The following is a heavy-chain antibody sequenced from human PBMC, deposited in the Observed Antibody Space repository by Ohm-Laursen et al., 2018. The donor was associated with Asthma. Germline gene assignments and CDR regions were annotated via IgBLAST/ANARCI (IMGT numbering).Heavy chain of an antibody. CDR2: IYYSGST. Sequence: GTLSLTCTVSGGSISSYYWSWIRQPPEKGLEWIGYIYYSGSTNYNPSLKSRVTISVDTSKNQFSLKLSSVTAADTAVYYCARVSYYYDSSRFDYWGQGTLVTVSS. D-gene: IGHD3-22*01. J-gene: IGHJ4*02. CDR3: ARVSYYYDSSRFDY. CDR1: GGSISSYY. V-gene: IGHV4-59*01.